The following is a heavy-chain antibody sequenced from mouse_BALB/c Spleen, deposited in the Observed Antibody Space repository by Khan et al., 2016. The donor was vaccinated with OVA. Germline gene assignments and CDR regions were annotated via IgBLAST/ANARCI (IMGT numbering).Heavy chain of an antibody. J-gene: IGHJ2*01. Sequence: EVELVESGGGLVKPGGSLKLSCAASGFTFSTYTMSWVRQTPEKRLDWVATISSGGHYTFYPDSVKGRFTISRDNAMYTLNLQMSRLKSEYTAMYYCSRARVMSAGYFDFWGQGTTLTVSS. CDR3: SRARVMSAGYFDF. CDR1: GFTFSTYT. CDR2: ISSGGHYT. D-gene: IGHD2-1*01. V-gene: IGHV5-6-4*01.